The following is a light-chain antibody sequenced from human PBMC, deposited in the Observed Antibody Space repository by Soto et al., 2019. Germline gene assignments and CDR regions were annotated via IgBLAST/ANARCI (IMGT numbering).Light chain of an antibody. Sequence: QSALTQPPSASGSPGQSVTISCTGTSSDVGGYNYVSWYQLHPGKAPKLIIYEVSKRPSGVPDHFSGSKSGNTASLTVSGLQADDEADYYCSSFGGSNHVVFSGGTKLTVL. CDR3: SSFGGSNHVV. CDR2: EVS. V-gene: IGLV2-8*01. CDR1: SSDVGGYNY. J-gene: IGLJ2*01.